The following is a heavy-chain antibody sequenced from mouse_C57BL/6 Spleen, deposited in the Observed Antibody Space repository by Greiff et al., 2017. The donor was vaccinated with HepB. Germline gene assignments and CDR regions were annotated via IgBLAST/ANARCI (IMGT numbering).Heavy chain of an antibody. D-gene: IGHD2-2*01. CDR1: GYTFTSYW. J-gene: IGHJ4*01. Sequence: QVQLKQPGAELVMPGASVKLSCKASGYTFTSYWMHWVKQRPGQGLEWIGEIDPSDSYTNYNQKFKGKSTLTVDKSSSTAYMQLSSLTSEDSAVYYCARGEGLRYAMDYWGQGTSVTVSS. CDR2: IDPSDSYT. V-gene: IGHV1-69*01. CDR3: ARGEGLRYAMDY.